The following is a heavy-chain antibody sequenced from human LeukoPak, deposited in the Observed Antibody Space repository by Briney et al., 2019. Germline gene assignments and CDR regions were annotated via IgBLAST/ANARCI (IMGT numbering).Heavy chain of an antibody. Sequence: SETLSLTCTVSGYSISSGYYWGWIRQPPGKGLEWIGSIYHSGSTYYNPSLKSRVTISVDTSKNQFSLKLSSVTAADTAVYYCASLTPYFDYWGQGTLVTVSP. CDR1: GYSISSGYY. CDR2: IYHSGST. V-gene: IGHV4-38-2*02. J-gene: IGHJ4*02. CDR3: ASLTPYFDY.